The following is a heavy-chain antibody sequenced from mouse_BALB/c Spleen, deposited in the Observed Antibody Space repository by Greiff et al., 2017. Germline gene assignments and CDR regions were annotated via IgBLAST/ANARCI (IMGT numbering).Heavy chain of an antibody. CDR1: GYSFTGYY. Sequence: EVQLQQSGPELVKPGASVKISCKASGYSFTGYYMHWVKQSHVKSLEWIGRINPYNGATSYNQNFKDKASLTVDKSSSTAYMELHSLTSEDSAVYYCAREGFVMDYGGQGTSVTVSS. CDR2: INPYNGAT. CDR3: AREGFVMDY. V-gene: IGHV1-31*01. J-gene: IGHJ4*01.